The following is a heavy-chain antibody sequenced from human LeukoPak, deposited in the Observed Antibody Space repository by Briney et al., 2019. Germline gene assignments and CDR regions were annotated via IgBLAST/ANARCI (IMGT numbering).Heavy chain of an antibody. D-gene: IGHD4-11*01. CDR3: ASLDYLDAFDI. J-gene: IGHJ3*02. CDR2: ISGSGGST. CDR1: GFTFSSYA. Sequence: GGSLGLSCAASGFTFSSYAMRWVRQAPGKGLEWVSAISGSGGSTYYEHSVKGRFTSSRDNSKNTLYLQMNSLRAEDTAVYYCASLDYLDAFDIWGQGTMVTVSS. V-gene: IGHV3-23*01.